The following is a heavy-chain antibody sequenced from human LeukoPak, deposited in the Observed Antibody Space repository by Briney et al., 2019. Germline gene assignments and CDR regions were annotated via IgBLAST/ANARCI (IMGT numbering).Heavy chain of an antibody. D-gene: IGHD5-18*01. CDR1: GGSIISNHF. Sequence: PSETLSLTCTVSGGSIISNHFWGWIRQPPGKGLEWIGSIYYSGITYYNTSLKSRVTMAVDTSKDQISLHLSSVTAADTAVYYCARRTVDTSLVTWFDPWGQGTLVVVSS. CDR3: ARRTVDTSLVTWFDP. V-gene: IGHV4-39*01. CDR2: IYYSGIT. J-gene: IGHJ5*02.